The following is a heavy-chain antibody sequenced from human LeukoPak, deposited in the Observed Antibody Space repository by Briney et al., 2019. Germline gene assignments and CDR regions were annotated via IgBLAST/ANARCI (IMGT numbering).Heavy chain of an antibody. CDR3: ARVLGGSYYYYYYMDV. CDR1: GYSISSGYY. V-gene: IGHV4-38-2*02. J-gene: IGHJ6*03. D-gene: IGHD1-26*01. CDR2: IYHSGNT. Sequence: SETLSLTCTVSGYSISSGYYWGWIRQPPGKGLEWIGSIYHSGNTYYNPSLKSRVTVSVDTSKNQFSLKLSSVTAADTAVYYCARVLGGSYYYYYYMDVWGKGTTVTVSS.